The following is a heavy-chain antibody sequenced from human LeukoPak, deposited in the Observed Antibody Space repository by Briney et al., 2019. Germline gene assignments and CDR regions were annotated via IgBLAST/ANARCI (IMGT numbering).Heavy chain of an antibody. CDR3: AKTHGNGWYFDY. J-gene: IGHJ4*02. D-gene: IGHD6-19*01. Sequence: GGSLRLSCAASGFTFSNYNMNWVRQAPGKGLEWVSYTSSGGGATHYADSVKGRFTISRDNAKNSLYLQMNSLRDEDTALYSCAKTHGNGWYFDYWGQGTLVTVSS. V-gene: IGHV3-48*02. CDR1: GFTFSNYN. CDR2: TSSGGGAT.